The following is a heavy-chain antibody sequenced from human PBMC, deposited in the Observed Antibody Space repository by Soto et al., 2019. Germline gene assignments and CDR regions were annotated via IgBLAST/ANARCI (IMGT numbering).Heavy chain of an antibody. Sequence: GGSLRLSCAASGFTFSSYAMSWVRQAPGKGLEWVSAISGSGGSTYYADSVKGRFTISRDNSKNTLYLQMNSLRAEDTAVYYCAKDIGIGGATGENYGGQETLSPSP. CDR3: AKDIGIGGATGENY. D-gene: IGHD1-26*01. CDR1: GFTFSSYA. CDR2: ISGSGGST. J-gene: IGHJ4*02. V-gene: IGHV3-23*01.